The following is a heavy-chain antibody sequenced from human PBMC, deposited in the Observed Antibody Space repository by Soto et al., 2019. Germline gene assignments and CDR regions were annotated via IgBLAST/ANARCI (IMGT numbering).Heavy chain of an antibody. CDR3: AKDKGYYYYGMDV. V-gene: IGHV3-9*02. Sequence: PGGSLRLSCSISGFTSDDYEMHWVRQAPGKGLEWVSGISRNSGTIGYADSVKGRFTISRDNAKNSLYLQMNSLRAEDTALYYCAKDKGYYYYGMDVWGQGNTVTASS. CDR2: ISRNSGTI. J-gene: IGHJ6*02. CDR1: GFTSDDYE.